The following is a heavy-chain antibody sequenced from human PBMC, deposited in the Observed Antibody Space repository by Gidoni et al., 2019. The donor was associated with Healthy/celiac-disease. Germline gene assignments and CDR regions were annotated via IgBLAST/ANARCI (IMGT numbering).Heavy chain of an antibody. CDR1: GAPFTTYP. D-gene: IGHD2-15*01. J-gene: IGHJ6*02. CDR3: ARRSPIGHCSGGSCYSRDYYYGMDV. CDR2: IIPIFGTA. V-gene: IGHV1-69*12. Sequence: QVHLLQSGAAVKNPGSSVKVPCKAPGAPFTTYPASWFRQSPGQGLEWMGGIIPIFGTANYAQKFQGRVTITADESTSTAYMELSSLRSEDTAVYYCARRSPIGHCSGGSCYSRDYYYGMDVWGQGTTVTVSS.